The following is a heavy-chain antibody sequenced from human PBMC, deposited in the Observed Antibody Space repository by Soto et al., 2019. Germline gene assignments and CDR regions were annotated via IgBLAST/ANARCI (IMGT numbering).Heavy chain of an antibody. D-gene: IGHD2-8*01. Sequence: ASVKVSCKASGGTFSSYAISWVRQAPGQGLEWMGGIIPIFGTANYAQKFQGRVTITADESTSTAYMELSSLRSEDTAVYYCAADPYCTNGVCYRPRFGGAFDIWGQGTMVTVSS. CDR2: IIPIFGTA. CDR1: GGTFSSYA. J-gene: IGHJ3*02. V-gene: IGHV1-69*13. CDR3: AADPYCTNGVCYRPRFGGAFDI.